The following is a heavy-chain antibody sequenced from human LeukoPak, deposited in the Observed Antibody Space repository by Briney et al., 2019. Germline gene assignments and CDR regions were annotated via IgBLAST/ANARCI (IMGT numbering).Heavy chain of an antibody. V-gene: IGHV4-34*01. CDR3: ARGLGYGGNSDWFDP. D-gene: IGHD4-23*01. CDR2: INHSGST. Sequence: SETLSLTCAVYGGSFSGYYWSWIRQPPGKGLEWIGEINHSGSTNYNPSLKSRVTISVDTSKNQFSLKLTSVTAADTAVYYCARGLGYGGNSDWFDPWGQGTLVTVSS. CDR1: GGSFSGYY. J-gene: IGHJ5*02.